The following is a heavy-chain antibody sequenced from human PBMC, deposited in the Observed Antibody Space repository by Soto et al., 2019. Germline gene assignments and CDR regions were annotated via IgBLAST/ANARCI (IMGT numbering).Heavy chain of an antibody. V-gene: IGHV4-59*01. D-gene: IGHD3-10*01. CDR1: GASISNYY. CDR2: IYHSGTT. CDR3: ARHLNYNYFDY. J-gene: IGHJ4*02. Sequence: SETLSLTCSDSGASISNYYWSWIRQPPGKGLEWLGYIYHSGTTSYNPSLQSRVTISLDTSKNQFSLKLTSATAADTAVYYCARHLNYNYFDYWGQGTLVTVSS.